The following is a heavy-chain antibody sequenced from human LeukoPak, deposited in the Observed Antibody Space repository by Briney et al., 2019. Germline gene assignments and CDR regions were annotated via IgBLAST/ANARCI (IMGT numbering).Heavy chain of an antibody. D-gene: IGHD6-13*01. CDR2: IYPGDSDT. CDR1: GYSFTTYW. CDR3: ARGPLAAAGGNAEYFQH. Sequence: GESLKISCKGSGYSFTTYWIGWVRKMPGKGLGWMGIIYPGDSDTRYSPSFQGQVTISVDKSTSTAYLQWSSLKASDTAMYYCARGPLAAAGGNAEYFQHWGQGTLVTVSS. V-gene: IGHV5-51*01. J-gene: IGHJ1*01.